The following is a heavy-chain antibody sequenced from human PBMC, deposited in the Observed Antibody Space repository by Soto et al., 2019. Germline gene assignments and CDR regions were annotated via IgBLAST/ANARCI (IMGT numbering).Heavy chain of an antibody. D-gene: IGHD3-22*01. CDR2: IDPKSGGT. CDR3: ARDYDKSGYDYFDH. V-gene: IGHV1-2*02. CDR1: GYSFTGHY. Sequence: ASVKVSCKASGYSFTGHYMHWVRQAPGQGLEWMGWIDPKSGGTNYAQKFQDRVTMTRETSISTAYMDLSRLRSDDTAVYYCARDYDKSGYDYFDHWGQGNLVTVS. J-gene: IGHJ1*01.